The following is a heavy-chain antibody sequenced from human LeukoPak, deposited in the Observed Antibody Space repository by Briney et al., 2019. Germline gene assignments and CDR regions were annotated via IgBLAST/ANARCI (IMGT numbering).Heavy chain of an antibody. CDR2: MKHDGTDK. CDR3: ARSPYSGSYGPFDY. CDR1: GFTFSSYS. V-gene: IGHV3-7*04. J-gene: IGHJ4*02. D-gene: IGHD1-26*01. Sequence: GGSLRLSCAVSGFTFSSYSMNWVRQAPGKGLEWVANMKHDGTDKSYVDSVQGRFTISRDDTKNSLYLKMNSLGAEDTARYYCARSPYSGSYGPFDYWGQGTLVTVYS.